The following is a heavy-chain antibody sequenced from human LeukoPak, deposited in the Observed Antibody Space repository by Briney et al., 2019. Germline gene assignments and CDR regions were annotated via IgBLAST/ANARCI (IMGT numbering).Heavy chain of an antibody. J-gene: IGHJ4*02. CDR1: GASISSNNW. V-gene: IGHV4-4*02. Sequence: PSETLSLTCAVSGASISSNNWWNWVRQSPGKGLEWIGEMYHTGTTNYNASLRSRVTISVDTSKNQFSLKLSSVTAADTAVYYCAREVAIAPLYYFDYWGQGTLVTVSS. CDR3: AREVAIAPLYYFDY. CDR2: MYHTGTT. D-gene: IGHD2-15*01.